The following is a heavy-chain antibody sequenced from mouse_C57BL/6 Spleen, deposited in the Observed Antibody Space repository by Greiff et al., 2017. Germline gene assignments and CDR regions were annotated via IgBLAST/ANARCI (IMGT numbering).Heavy chain of an antibody. CDR3: ARSGGRSYGFAY. CDR1: GYTFTSYW. CDR2: IHPNSGST. D-gene: IGHD1-1*01. V-gene: IGHV1-64*01. J-gene: IGHJ3*01. Sequence: VQLQQPGAELVKPGASVKLSCKASGYTFTSYWMHWVKQRPGQGLEWIGMIHPNSGSTNYNEKFKSKATLTVDKSSSTAYMQLSSLTSEDSAVYYCARSGGRSYGFAYWGQGTLVTVSA.